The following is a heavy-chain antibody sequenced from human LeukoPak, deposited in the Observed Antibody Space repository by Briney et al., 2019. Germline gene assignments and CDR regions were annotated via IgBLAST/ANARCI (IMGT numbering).Heavy chain of an antibody. CDR1: GGTFSSYA. CDR3: ARDRDYSNYRSIDY. D-gene: IGHD4-11*01. V-gene: IGHV1-69*05. CDR2: IIPIFGTA. Sequence: ASVKVSCKASGGTFSSYAISWVRQAPGQGLEWMGRIIPIFGTANYAQKFQGRVTITTDESTSTAYMELSSLRSEDTAVYYCARDRDYSNYRSIDYWGQGTLVTVSS. J-gene: IGHJ4*02.